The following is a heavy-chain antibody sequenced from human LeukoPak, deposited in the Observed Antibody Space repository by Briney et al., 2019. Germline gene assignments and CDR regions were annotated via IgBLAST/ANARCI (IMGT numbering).Heavy chain of an antibody. J-gene: IGHJ4*02. V-gene: IGHV1-46*01. CDR2: ISPSGGST. Sequence: ASVKVSCKAFGYTFTSNYMHWVRQAPGQGPEWMGVISPSGGSTTYAQKFQGRVTLTRDMSTSTDYLELSSLRSEDTAVYYCARDSSGWYQYYFDYWGQGTLVTVSS. CDR3: ARDSSGWYQYYFDY. D-gene: IGHD6-19*01. CDR1: GYTFTSNY.